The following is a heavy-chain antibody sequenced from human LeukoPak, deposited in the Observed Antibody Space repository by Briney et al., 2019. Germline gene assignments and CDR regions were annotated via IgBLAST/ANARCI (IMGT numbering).Heavy chain of an antibody. J-gene: IGHJ4*02. CDR3: ARGAVGAQYFDY. CDR2: IYTSGST. CDR1: GGSISSYY. V-gene: IGHV4-4*07. D-gene: IGHD1-26*01. Sequence: SETLSLTCTVSGGSISSYYWNWIRQPAGKGLEWIGRIYTSGSTNYNPSLKSRVTMSVDTSKDQFSLKLSSETAADTAFYFCARGAVGAQYFDYWGQGTLVTVSS.